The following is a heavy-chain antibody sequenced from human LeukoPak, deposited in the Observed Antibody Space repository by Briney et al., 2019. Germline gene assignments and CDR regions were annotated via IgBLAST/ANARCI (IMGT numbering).Heavy chain of an antibody. CDR1: GFTFSTYN. D-gene: IGHD2-2*01. CDR2: ISYDGSNK. V-gene: IGHV3-30*03. Sequence: GGSLRLSCAASGFTFSTYNMNWVRQAPGKGLEWVAVISYDGSNKYYADSVKGRFTISRDNSKNTLYLQMNSLRAEDTAVYYCARASSTHCSSTSCYPDYWGQGTLVTVSS. J-gene: IGHJ4*02. CDR3: ARASSTHCSSTSCYPDY.